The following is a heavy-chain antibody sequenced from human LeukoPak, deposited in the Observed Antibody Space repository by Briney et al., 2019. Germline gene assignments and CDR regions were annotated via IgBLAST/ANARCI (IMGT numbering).Heavy chain of an antibody. CDR2: IYYSGIT. D-gene: IGHD3-10*01. J-gene: IGHJ5*02. Sequence: SETLSLTCTVSGGSISSGDYYWSWIRQPPGKGLEWIGNIYYSGITNFNPSLKSRLTISVDTSKNQFSLNLSSVTPADTAVYYCVRDSGFFDPWGQGTLVTVSS. V-gene: IGHV4-30-4*01. CDR3: VRDSGFFDP. CDR1: GGSISSGDYY.